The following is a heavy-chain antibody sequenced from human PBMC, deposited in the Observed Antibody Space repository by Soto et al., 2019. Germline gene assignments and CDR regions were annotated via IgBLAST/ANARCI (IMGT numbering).Heavy chain of an antibody. CDR3: ARDQGKRATFFDY. Sequence: QVQLVESGGGVVQPGRSLRLSCAASGFTFSNYGIHWVRQAPGKGLEWVAVIWYDGSKKYYADSVKGRFTISRDKSKNTLYLQKNSLRAEDTAVYCCARDQGKRATFFDYWGQGTLVTVSS. D-gene: IGHD5-12*01. J-gene: IGHJ4*02. CDR1: GFTFSNYG. CDR2: IWYDGSKK. V-gene: IGHV3-33*01.